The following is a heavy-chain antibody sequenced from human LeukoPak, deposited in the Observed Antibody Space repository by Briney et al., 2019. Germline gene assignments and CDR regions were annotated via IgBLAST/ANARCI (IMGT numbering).Heavy chain of an antibody. V-gene: IGHV1-8*01. Sequence: ASVKVSCKASGYTFTSYDINWVRQATGQGLEWMGWMNPNSGNTGYAQKFQGRVTMTRNTSISTAYMELSRLRSEDPAVYYCARARSSYGYGDAFDIWGQGTMVTVSS. D-gene: IGHD5-18*01. CDR3: ARARSSYGYGDAFDI. CDR1: GYTFTSYD. J-gene: IGHJ3*02. CDR2: MNPNSGNT.